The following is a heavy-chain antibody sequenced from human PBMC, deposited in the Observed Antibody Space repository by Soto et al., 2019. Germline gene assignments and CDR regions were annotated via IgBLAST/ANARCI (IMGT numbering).Heavy chain of an antibody. CDR3: TREIMAPLGVFES. Sequence: SQTLSLTCAISVCSVSGNPAAWNWIRQSPSRGLECLGRTYYRSQWYSDYADSVRSRITFNADASKNQFSLQLNSVTPEDTAVYYCTREIMAPLGVFESWGQGTLVTVSS. D-gene: IGHD2-8*01. V-gene: IGHV6-1*01. CDR2: TYYRSQWYS. J-gene: IGHJ4*02. CDR1: VCSVSGNPAA.